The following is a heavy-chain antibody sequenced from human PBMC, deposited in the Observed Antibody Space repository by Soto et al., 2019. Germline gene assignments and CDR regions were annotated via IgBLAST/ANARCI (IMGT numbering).Heavy chain of an antibody. Sequence: PSETLSLTCAVYGGSFSGYYWSWIRQPPGKGLEWIGEINHSGSTNYNPSLKSRVTISVDTSKNQLSLKLSSVTAADTAVYYCARGLTRYCSSTSCSQVYGMDVWGQGTTVTVYS. CDR1: GGSFSGYY. V-gene: IGHV4-34*01. D-gene: IGHD2-2*01. J-gene: IGHJ6*02. CDR3: ARGLTRYCSSTSCSQVYGMDV. CDR2: INHSGST.